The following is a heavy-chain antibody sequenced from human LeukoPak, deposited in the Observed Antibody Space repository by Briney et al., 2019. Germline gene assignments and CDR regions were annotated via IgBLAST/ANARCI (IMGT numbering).Heavy chain of an antibody. D-gene: IGHD3-10*01. J-gene: IGHJ6*03. CDR3: ASGTYYYGSGSRNRYYYYYMDV. CDR1: GGTFSSYA. Sequence: SVKVSSKASGGTFSSYAISWVRQAPGQGLEWMGGIIPIFGTANYAQKFQGRVTITADESTSTAYMELSSLRSEDTAVYYCASGTYYYGSGSRNRYYYYYMDVWGKGTTVTVSS. V-gene: IGHV1-69*13. CDR2: IIPIFGTA.